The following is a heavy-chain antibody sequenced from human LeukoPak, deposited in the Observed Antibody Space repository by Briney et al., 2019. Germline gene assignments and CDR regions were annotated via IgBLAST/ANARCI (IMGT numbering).Heavy chain of an antibody. CDR1: GYTFTSYG. J-gene: IGHJ3*01. V-gene: IGHV1-18*01. D-gene: IGHD3-10*01. CDR2: ISASNGNT. CDR3: ARNYYGSRSSDAFDV. Sequence: ASVKVSCKASGYTFTSYGISWVRQAPGQGLEWMGWISASNGNTNYAQRFQGRITMTTGTSTSTVYMELRSLTSDDTAVYYCARNYYGSRSSDAFDVWGQGASVVVSS.